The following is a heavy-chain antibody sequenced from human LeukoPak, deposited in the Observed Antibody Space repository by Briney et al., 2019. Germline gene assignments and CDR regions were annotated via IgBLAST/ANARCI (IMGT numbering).Heavy chain of an antibody. Sequence: RAGGSLRLSCAASGFTFSNYGMSWVRQAPGKGLGWVSAISVSGGSTYYADSVKGRFTISRDNSKNTLYLQMNRLRAEDTAVYYCAKDGEKDSSSWYSAFDIWGQGTMVTVSS. V-gene: IGHV3-23*01. CDR2: ISVSGGST. J-gene: IGHJ3*02. D-gene: IGHD6-13*01. CDR1: GFTFSNYG. CDR3: AKDGEKDSSSWYSAFDI.